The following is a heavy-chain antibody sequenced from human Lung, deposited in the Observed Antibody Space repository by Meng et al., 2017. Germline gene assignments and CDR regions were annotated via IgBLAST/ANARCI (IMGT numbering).Heavy chain of an antibody. V-gene: IGHV1-18*01. CDR3: ARGRHCSSTTCYLSDS. Sequence: QVHLVQSGPEVRKPGASVKVSCQASGYSFTNYGINWVRQAPGKGLEWMGWTSTYNSNRNYAQSLQGRVTMTTDTSTTTAYMELRSLTFDDTAVYYWARGRHCSSTTCYLSDSWGQGTLVTVSS. D-gene: IGHD2-2*01. CDR1: GYSFTNYG. J-gene: IGHJ4*02. CDR2: TSTYNSNR.